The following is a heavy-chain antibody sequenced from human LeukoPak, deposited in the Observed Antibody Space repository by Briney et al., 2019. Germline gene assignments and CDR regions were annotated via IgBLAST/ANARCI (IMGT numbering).Heavy chain of an antibody. J-gene: IGHJ6*03. V-gene: IGHV1-8*01. Sequence: ASVKVSCKVSGNTFTSYDINWVRQATGQGLEWMGWMNPNSGDTAYAQKFQGRVTMAKDNSISTAYMELSSLRSEDTAVYYCATNPPYIVVVPAALPTDYYYYMDVWGKGTTVTVSS. CDR3: ATNPPYIVVVPAALPTDYYYYMDV. CDR1: GNTFTSYD. D-gene: IGHD2-2*01. CDR2: MNPNSGDT.